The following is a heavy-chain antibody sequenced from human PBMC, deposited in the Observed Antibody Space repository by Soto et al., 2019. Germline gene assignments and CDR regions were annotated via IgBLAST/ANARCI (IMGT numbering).Heavy chain of an antibody. CDR1: GGSISSYY. J-gene: IGHJ3*02. V-gene: IGHV4-59*01. Sequence: SETLSLTCTVSGGSISSYYWSWIRQPPGKGLEWVGYIYYSGSTNYNPSLKSRVTISVDTSKNQFSLKLSSVTAADTAVYYCARGCGDYYDSSGYSHDAFDIWGQGTMVTVSS. D-gene: IGHD3-22*01. CDR3: ARGCGDYYDSSGYSHDAFDI. CDR2: IYYSGST.